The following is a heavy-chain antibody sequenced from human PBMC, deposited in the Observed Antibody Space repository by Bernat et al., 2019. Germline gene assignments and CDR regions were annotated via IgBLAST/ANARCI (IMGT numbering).Heavy chain of an antibody. CDR2: IKQDGSEK. V-gene: IGHV3-7*03. D-gene: IGHD4-23*01. CDR3: AGGGAGCNPFPIGY. CDR1: GFTFSSYW. Sequence: EVQLVESGGGLVQPGGSLRLSCAASGFTFSSYWMSWVRQAPGKGLEWVANIKQDGSEKYYVDSVKGRFTISRDNAKNSLYLQMNSLRAEDTAVYYCAGGGAGCNPFPIGYWGQGTLVTVSS. J-gene: IGHJ4*02.